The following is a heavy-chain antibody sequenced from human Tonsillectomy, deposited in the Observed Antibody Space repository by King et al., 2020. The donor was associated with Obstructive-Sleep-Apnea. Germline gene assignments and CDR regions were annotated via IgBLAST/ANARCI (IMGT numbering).Heavy chain of an antibody. CDR3: AREDGPNTNDY. J-gene: IGHJ4*02. CDR2: INQEGSEK. V-gene: IGHV3-7*03. Sequence: QLVQSGGGLVQPGGSLKLSCAASGFTFSSYWMSWFRQAPGKGLEWVANINQEGSEKYYVDAVKGRFTISRDNAKNSLYLQMNSLRAEDTAVYYCAREDGPNTNDYWGQGTLVTVSS. D-gene: IGHD5-24*01. CDR1: GFTFSSYW.